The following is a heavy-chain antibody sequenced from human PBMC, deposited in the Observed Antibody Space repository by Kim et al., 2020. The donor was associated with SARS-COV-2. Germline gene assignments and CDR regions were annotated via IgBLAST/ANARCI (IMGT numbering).Heavy chain of an antibody. CDR1: GFTFSSYA. J-gene: IGHJ5*02. Sequence: GGSLRLSCVASGFTFSSYAMHWVRQAPGKGLEYVSAISSNGGSTYYANSVKGRFTISRDNSKNTLYLQMGSLRAEDMAVYYCARGYSSSWLPWFDPWGQGTLVTVSS. V-gene: IGHV3-64*01. CDR3: ARGYSSSWLPWFDP. D-gene: IGHD6-13*01. CDR2: ISSNGGST.